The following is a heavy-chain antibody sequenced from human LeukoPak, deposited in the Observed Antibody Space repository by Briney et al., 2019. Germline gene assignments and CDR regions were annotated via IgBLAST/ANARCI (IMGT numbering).Heavy chain of an antibody. D-gene: IGHD3-10*01. CDR1: GFTFSSYW. CDR3: ARDGWATMVRGVKPNWFDP. Sequence: GGSLRLSCAASGFTFSSYWMHWVRQAPGKGLVWVSRINSDGSSTSYADSVKGRFTISRDNAKNTLYLQMNGLRAEDTAMYYCARDGWATMVRGVKPNWFDPWGQGTLVTVSS. J-gene: IGHJ5*02. V-gene: IGHV3-74*01. CDR2: INSDGSST.